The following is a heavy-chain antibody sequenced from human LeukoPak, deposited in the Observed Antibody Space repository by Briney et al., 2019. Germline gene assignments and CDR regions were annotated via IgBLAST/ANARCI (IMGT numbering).Heavy chain of an antibody. J-gene: IGHJ4*02. Sequence: SVKVSCKASGGTFSSYAISWVRQAPGQGLEWMGRIIAILGIANYAQKFQGRVTITADKSTSTAYMELSSLRSEDTAVYYCATTPRDIVATEGGYWGQGTLVTVSS. CDR3: ATTPRDIVATEGGY. D-gene: IGHD5-12*01. CDR1: GGTFSSYA. V-gene: IGHV1-69*04. CDR2: IIAILGIA.